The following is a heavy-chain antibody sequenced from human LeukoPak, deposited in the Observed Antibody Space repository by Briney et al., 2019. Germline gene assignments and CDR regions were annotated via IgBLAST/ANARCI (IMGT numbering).Heavy chain of an antibody. D-gene: IGHD2-15*01. V-gene: IGHV3-23*01. J-gene: IGHJ4*02. CDR3: AKSQPYIASYFDY. CDR2: ISSSGANT. Sequence: GGSLRLSCAASGFTFTSYWMSWVRQAPGKGLEWVSGISSSGANTYYADSVEGRFTISRDKSKNTLYLQMNSLRAEDTAVYYCAKSQPYIASYFDYWGQGTLVTVSS. CDR1: GFTFTSYW.